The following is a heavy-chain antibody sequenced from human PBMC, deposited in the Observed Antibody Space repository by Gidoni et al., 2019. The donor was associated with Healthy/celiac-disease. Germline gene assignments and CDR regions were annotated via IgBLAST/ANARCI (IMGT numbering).Heavy chain of an antibody. CDR2: ISSSSSYI. CDR3: ARFYDFWSGYGFDY. D-gene: IGHD3-3*01. V-gene: IGHV3-21*01. J-gene: IGHJ4*02. Sequence: EVLLVASGGGLVQPGGSLRLSCAASGFTFSSYSMNWVRQAPGKGLEWVSSISSSSSYIYYADAVKGRFTISRDNAKNSLYLQMNSLRAEDTAVYYCARFYDFWSGYGFDYWGQGTLVTVSS. CDR1: GFTFSSYS.